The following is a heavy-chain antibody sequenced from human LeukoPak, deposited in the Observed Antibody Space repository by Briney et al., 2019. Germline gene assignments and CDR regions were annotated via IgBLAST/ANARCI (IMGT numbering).Heavy chain of an antibody. CDR1: GGSISSSTYY. CDR3: ARLSTSSLESYHYGMDI. D-gene: IGHD2-2*01. J-gene: IGHJ6*02. V-gene: IGHV4-39*01. Sequence: PSETLSLTCTVSGGSISSSTYYWGWIRQPPGKGLEWIGSIYYGGSTYYNPSLKSRVTISVDPSKNQFSLNLSSVTAADTAVYYCARLSTSSLESYHYGMDIWGQGTTVTVSS. CDR2: IYYGGST.